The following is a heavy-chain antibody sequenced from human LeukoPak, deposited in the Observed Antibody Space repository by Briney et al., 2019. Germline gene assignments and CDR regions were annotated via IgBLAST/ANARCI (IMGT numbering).Heavy chain of an antibody. CDR3: ARDAGFGYSGYAEHPFDY. V-gene: IGHV4-30-4*01. Sequence: SETLSLTCTVSGGSISSGEYYWSWIRQPPGKGLEWIGYIYYSGSTYYNPSLKSRVTISVDTSKNQFSLKLSSVTAADTAVYYCARDAGFGYSGYAEHPFDYWGQGTLVTVSS. CDR2: IYYSGST. CDR1: GGSISSGEYY. J-gene: IGHJ4*02. D-gene: IGHD5-12*01.